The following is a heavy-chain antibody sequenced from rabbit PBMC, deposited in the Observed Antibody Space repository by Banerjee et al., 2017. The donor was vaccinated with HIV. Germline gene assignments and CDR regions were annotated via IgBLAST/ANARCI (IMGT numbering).Heavy chain of an antibody. Sequence: STYYASWVNGRFTISSHNAQNTLYLQLNSLTGADTATYFCARAYYTYGYPAYAYGTHFNLWGQGTLVTVS. D-gene: IGHD6-1*01. CDR3: ARAYYTYGYPAYAYGTHFNL. V-gene: IGHV1S47*01. CDR2: ST. J-gene: IGHJ4*01.